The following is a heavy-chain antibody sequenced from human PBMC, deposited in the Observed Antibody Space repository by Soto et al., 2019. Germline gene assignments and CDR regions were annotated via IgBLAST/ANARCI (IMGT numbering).Heavy chain of an antibody. D-gene: IGHD1-26*01. CDR1: GGSISSGGYY. CDR3: ARGRVGATVWFDP. CDR2: IYYSGST. Sequence: QVQLQESGPGLVKPSQTLSLTCTVSGGSISSGGYYWSWIRQHPGKGLEWIGYIYYSGSTYYNPSRKSRVTISVDTSKNQFSLKLSSVTAADTAVYYCARGRVGATVWFDPWGQGTLVTVSS. V-gene: IGHV4-31*03. J-gene: IGHJ5*02.